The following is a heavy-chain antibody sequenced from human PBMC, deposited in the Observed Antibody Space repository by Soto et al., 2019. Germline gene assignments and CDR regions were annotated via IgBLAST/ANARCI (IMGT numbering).Heavy chain of an antibody. D-gene: IGHD3-16*01. CDR1: GFIFNRNA. CDR3: AKDFLLMITPDY. V-gene: IGHV3-23*01. CDR2: VSGSGTST. Sequence: GGSLRLSCAASGFIFNRNAMGWVRQAPGKGLEWVSSVSGSGTSTYYADSVKGRFTISRDNSKNTLYLQMNSLRAEDTAVYYCAKDFLLMITPDYWGQGTLVTVSS. J-gene: IGHJ4*02.